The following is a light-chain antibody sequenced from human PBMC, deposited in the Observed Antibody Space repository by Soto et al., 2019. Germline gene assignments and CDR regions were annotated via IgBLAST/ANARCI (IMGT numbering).Light chain of an antibody. CDR2: GAS. CDR1: LSISNY. J-gene: IGKJ4*01. CDR3: QQTNTFPLT. V-gene: IGKV1-39*01. Sequence: DIQMTQSPSSLSASVGDRVTITCRASLSISNYLNWYQQKPGKAPKLLIYGASSLQSGVPSRFSGSGSETDFTLTISSLQPEDSATYYCQQTNTFPLTFGGGTKVDIK.